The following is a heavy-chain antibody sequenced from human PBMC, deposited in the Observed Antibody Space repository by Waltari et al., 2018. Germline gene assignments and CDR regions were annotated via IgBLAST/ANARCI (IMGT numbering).Heavy chain of an antibody. J-gene: IGHJ4*02. CDR2: IYYIGST. D-gene: IGHD6-13*01. CDR3: ATKGAAAGPFDY. Sequence: QVQLQESGPGLVKPSETLSLTCTVSGGSLSSDYWTWIRQPPGKGLEWIGYIYYIGSTNYNPSLKSRVTISVDTSKNQFSLKLSSVTAADTAVYYCATKGAAAGPFDYWGQGTLVTVSS. V-gene: IGHV4-59*08. CDR1: GGSLSSDY.